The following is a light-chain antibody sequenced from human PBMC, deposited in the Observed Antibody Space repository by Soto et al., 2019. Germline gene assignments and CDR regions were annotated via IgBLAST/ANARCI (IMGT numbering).Light chain of an antibody. CDR3: QQSYSTPTWT. J-gene: IGKJ1*01. CDR2: DAS. CDR1: QDIGTY. Sequence: AVLMTQSPSSFSASTADIFSISCGSTQDIGTYLAWYQQIPCKAPKLLIYDASTLQTGVPSRFSGSGSGTDFTLTISSLQPEDFATYYCQQSYSTPTWTFGQGTKVDIK. V-gene: IGKV1-8*01.